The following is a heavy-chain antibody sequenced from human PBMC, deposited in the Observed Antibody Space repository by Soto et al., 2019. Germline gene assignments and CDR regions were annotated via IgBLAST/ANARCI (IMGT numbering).Heavy chain of an antibody. Sequence: GGSLRLSCAASGFTFSSYAMSWVRQAPGKGLEWVSAISGSGGSTYYADSVKGRFTISRDNSKNTLYLQMNSLRAEDTAIYYCAKDRVVGAIDTAGYFDYWGQGTLVTVSS. D-gene: IGHD1-26*01. CDR2: ISGSGGST. V-gene: IGHV3-23*01. CDR1: GFTFSSYA. J-gene: IGHJ4*02. CDR3: AKDRVVGAIDTAGYFDY.